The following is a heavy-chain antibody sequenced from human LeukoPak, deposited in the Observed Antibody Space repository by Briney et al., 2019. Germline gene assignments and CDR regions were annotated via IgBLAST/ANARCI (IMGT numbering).Heavy chain of an antibody. CDR3: ARESEVVDPGGHFDY. J-gene: IGHJ4*02. CDR2: IIPIFGTA. CDR1: GGTFSSYA. V-gene: IGHV1-69*05. D-gene: IGHD3-22*01. Sequence: GASVKVSCKASGGTFSSYAISWVRQAPGQGLEWMGRIIPIFGTANYAQEFQGRVTITTDESTSTDYMELSSLRSEDTAVYYCARESEVVDPGGHFDYWGQGTLVTVSS.